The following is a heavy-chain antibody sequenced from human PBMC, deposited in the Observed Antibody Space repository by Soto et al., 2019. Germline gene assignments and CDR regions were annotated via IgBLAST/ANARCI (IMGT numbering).Heavy chain of an antibody. D-gene: IGHD1-26*01. J-gene: IGHJ6*03. V-gene: IGHV2-70*11. CDR2: IDWDDDK. Sequence: SGPTLVNPTQTLTLTCTFSGFSLSTSGMCVSWIRQPPGKALEWLARIDWDDDKYYSTSLKTRLTISKDTSKNQVVLTMTNMDPVDTATYYCARLTATDGSDYPYYMDFSGKGIIGTVSS. CDR3: ARLTATDGSDYPYYMDF. CDR1: GFSLSTSGMC.